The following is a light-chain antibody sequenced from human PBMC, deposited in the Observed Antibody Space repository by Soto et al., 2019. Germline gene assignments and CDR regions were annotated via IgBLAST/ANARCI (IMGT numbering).Light chain of an antibody. V-gene: IGLV2-14*01. CDR2: EVS. Sequence: QSVLTQPASVSGSPGQSITISCTGTSSDVGGYNYVSWYQQHPGKAPKLMIYEVSNRPSGVSNRSSGSKSGNTASLTISGLQAEDEADYYCSSYTSSTFYVFGAWTKVTVL. CDR3: SSYTSSTFYV. J-gene: IGLJ1*01. CDR1: SSDVGGYNY.